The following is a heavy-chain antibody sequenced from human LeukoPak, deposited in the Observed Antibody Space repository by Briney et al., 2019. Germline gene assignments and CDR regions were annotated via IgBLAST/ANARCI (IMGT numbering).Heavy chain of an antibody. V-gene: IGHV3-30*03. J-gene: IGHJ4*02. D-gene: IGHD6-19*01. CDR2: ISYDGSNK. CDR3: ARDGVAGTEDY. CDR1: GFTFSSYG. Sequence: GGSLRLSCAASGFTFSSYGMHWVRQAPGKGLEWVAVISYDGSNKYYADSVKGRFTISRDNSKNTLYLQMNSLRAEDTAVYYCARDGVAGTEDYWGQGTLVTVSS.